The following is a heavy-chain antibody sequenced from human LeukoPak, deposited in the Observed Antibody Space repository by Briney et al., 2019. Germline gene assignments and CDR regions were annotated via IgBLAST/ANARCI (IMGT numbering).Heavy chain of an antibody. V-gene: IGHV3-21*04. Sequence: GGSLRLSCAASGFTFSNYNMNWVRQAPGKGLEWVSSISRSSSYIYYADSVKGRFTISRDNAKNTLYLQMNSLRAEDTAVYYCAREVMNYDRSYYYYYGMDVWGQGTTVTVSS. CDR3: AREVMNYDRSYYYYYGMDV. J-gene: IGHJ6*02. CDR2: ISRSSSYI. CDR1: GFTFSNYN. D-gene: IGHD3-10*02.